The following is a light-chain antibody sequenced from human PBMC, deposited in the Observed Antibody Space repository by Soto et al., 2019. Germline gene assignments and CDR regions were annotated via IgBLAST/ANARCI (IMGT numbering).Light chain of an antibody. CDR3: QVWDSGSDHVI. V-gene: IGLV3-21*04. CDR1: NIGSKN. Sequence: SSELTQPPSVSVAPGQTAGMTWGGKNIGSKNVHWYQKKAGQAPVMSIYNDGDRPSGIPERFSGSNSGNTASLTISRVEAGDDADYYCQVWDSGSDHVIFGGGTKLIVL. CDR2: NDG. J-gene: IGLJ2*01.